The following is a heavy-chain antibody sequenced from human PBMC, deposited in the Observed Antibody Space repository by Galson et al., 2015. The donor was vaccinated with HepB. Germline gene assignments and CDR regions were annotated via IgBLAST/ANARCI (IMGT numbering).Heavy chain of an antibody. J-gene: IGHJ5*02. V-gene: IGHV1-8*01. D-gene: IGHD6-19*01. CDR2: MNPNSCNT. CDR1: GYTFTSYD. Sequence: SVKVSCKASGYTFTSYDINWVRQATGQGLEWMGWMNPNSCNTGYAQKFQGRVTMTRNTSISTAYMELSSLRSEDTAVYYCARRAGYSSGWEAEWFDPWGQGTLVTVSS. CDR3: ARRAGYSSGWEAEWFDP.